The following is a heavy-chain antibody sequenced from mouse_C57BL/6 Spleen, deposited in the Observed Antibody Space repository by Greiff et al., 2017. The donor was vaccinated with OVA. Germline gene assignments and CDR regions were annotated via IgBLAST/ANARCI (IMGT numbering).Heavy chain of an antibody. CDR3: AQIRDSSGYVGAMDY. V-gene: IGHV1-7*01. CDR1: GYTFTSYW. D-gene: IGHD3-2*02. J-gene: IGHJ4*01. Sequence: QVQLQQSGAELAKPGASVKLSCKASGYTFTSYWMHWVKQRPGQGLEWIGYINPSSGYTKYNQKFKDKATLTADKSSSTAYMQLSSLTYEDSAVYYCAQIRDSSGYVGAMDYWGQGTSVTVSS. CDR2: INPSSGYT.